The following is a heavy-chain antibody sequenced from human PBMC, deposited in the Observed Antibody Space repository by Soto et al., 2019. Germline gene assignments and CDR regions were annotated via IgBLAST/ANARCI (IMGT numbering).Heavy chain of an antibody. CDR3: ARALTIAVVDFFDY. Sequence: ASVKVSCKASGYTFTGYYMHWVRQAPGQGLEWMGWINPNSGGTNYAQKFQGRVTMTRDTSISTAYMELSRLRSDDTAVYYCARALTIAVVDFFDYWGQGTLVTVSS. D-gene: IGHD6-19*01. CDR1: GYTFTGYY. J-gene: IGHJ4*02. CDR2: INPNSGGT. V-gene: IGHV1-2*02.